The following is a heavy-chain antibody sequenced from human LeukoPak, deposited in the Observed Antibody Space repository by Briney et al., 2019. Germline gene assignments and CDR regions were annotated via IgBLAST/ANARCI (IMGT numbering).Heavy chain of an antibody. CDR2: INWNGGST. CDR1: GFTFDDYG. V-gene: IGHV3-20*04. CDR3: ARSTLLLWFGELFYFDY. J-gene: IGHJ4*02. Sequence: PGGSLRLSCAASGFTFDDYGMSWVRQAPGKGLEWVSGINWNGGSTGYADSVKGRFTISRDNAKNSLYLQMNSLRAEDTAVYYCARSTLLLWFGELFYFDYWGQGTLVTVSS. D-gene: IGHD3-10*01.